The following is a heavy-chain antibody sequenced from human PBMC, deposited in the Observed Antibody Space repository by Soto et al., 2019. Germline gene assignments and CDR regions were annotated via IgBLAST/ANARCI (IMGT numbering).Heavy chain of an antibody. J-gene: IGHJ4*02. D-gene: IGHD3-3*01. V-gene: IGHV4-61*01. CDR1: GGSVSSGSYY. CDR2: IYYSGST. CDR3: ARDRAHYDFWSGPDFDY. Sequence: PSETLSLTCTVSGGSVSSGSYYWSWIRQPPGKGLEWIGYIYYSGSTNYNPSLKSRVTISEDTSKNQSSLKLSSVTAADTAVYYCARDRAHYDFWSGPDFDYWGQGTLVTVPQ.